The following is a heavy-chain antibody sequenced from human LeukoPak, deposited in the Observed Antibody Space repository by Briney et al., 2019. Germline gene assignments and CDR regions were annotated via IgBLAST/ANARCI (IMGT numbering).Heavy chain of an antibody. CDR3: ARELGINAFDI. CDR1: GYTFTVNH. V-gene: IGHV1-2*02. D-gene: IGHD7-27*01. J-gene: IGHJ3*02. Sequence: ASVKVSCKASGYTFTVNHMYWVRQAPGQGPEFLGWMNPDSGGTNYAQRFQGRVTMTRDTSINTAYMELISLTSDDTAVYFCARELGINAFDIWGQGTMVTVSS. CDR2: MNPDSGGT.